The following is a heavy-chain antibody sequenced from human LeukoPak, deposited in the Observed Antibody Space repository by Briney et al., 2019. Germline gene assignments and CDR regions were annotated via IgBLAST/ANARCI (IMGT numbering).Heavy chain of an antibody. D-gene: IGHD5-12*01. V-gene: IGHV1-2*02. CDR2: INPNSGGT. CDR1: GYTFTGYY. Sequence: GSVKVSCKASGYTFTGYYMHWVRRAPGQGLEWMGWINPNSGGTNYSQKFQGRVTMTRDTSISTAYMELSRLRSDDTAVYYCARVSWLRDWFDPWGQGTLVTVSS. CDR3: ARVSWLRDWFDP. J-gene: IGHJ5*02.